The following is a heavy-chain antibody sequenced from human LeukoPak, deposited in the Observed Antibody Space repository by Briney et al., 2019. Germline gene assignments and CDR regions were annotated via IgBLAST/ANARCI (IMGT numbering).Heavy chain of an antibody. D-gene: IGHD3-3*01. CDR1: GYTLTELS. CDR2: FDPEDGET. J-gene: IGHJ5*02. V-gene: IGHV1-24*01. CDR3: ARDWLRFLEWSGDLGVSWFDP. Sequence: ASVKVSCKVSGYTLTELSMHWVRQAPGKGLEWMGGFDPEDGETIYAQKFQGRVTMTTDTSTSTAYMELRSLRSDDTAVYYCARDWLRFLEWSGDLGVSWFDPWGQGTLVTVSS.